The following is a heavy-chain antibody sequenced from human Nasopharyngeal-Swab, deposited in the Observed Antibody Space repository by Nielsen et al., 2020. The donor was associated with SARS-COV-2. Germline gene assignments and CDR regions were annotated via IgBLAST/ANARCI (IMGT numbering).Heavy chain of an antibody. Sequence: GGSLRLSCAASGFTFSYYDMSWVRQAPGKGLEWVSSINSDSSSIYYSDSVRGRFTISRDNAKNSLYLQMNSLRVEDTAVYYCTRDNYVWGTHDFWGQGTLVTVSS. CDR2: INSDSSSI. D-gene: IGHD3-16*01. J-gene: IGHJ4*02. V-gene: IGHV3-21*01. CDR1: GFTFSYYD. CDR3: TRDNYVWGTHDF.